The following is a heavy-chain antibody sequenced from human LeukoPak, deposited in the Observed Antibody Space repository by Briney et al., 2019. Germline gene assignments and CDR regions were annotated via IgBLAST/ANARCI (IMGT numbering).Heavy chain of an antibody. J-gene: IGHJ4*02. CDR1: GFTFSSYS. D-gene: IGHD3-9*01. CDR2: ISSSSSYI. V-gene: IGHV3-21*01. CDR3: ARDTFRYFDWLFGEADY. Sequence: PGGSLRLSCAASGFTFSSYSMNWVRQAPGKGLEWVSSISSSSSYIYYADSVKGRFTISRDNAKNSLYLQMNSLRAEDTAVYYCARDTFRYFDWLFGEADYWGQGTLVTVSS.